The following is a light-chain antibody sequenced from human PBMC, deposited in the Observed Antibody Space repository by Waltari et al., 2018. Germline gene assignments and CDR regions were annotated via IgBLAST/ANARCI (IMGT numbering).Light chain of an antibody. Sequence: DIQLTQSPSFLSASVGERVPITCRASQGISSYLAWYQQKPGKAPKLLIYAASTLQSGVPSRFSGSGSGTEFTLTISSLQPEDFATYYCQQLNSYPPSTFGGGTKVEIK. J-gene: IGKJ4*01. CDR3: QQLNSYPPST. V-gene: IGKV1-9*01. CDR1: QGISSY. CDR2: AAS.